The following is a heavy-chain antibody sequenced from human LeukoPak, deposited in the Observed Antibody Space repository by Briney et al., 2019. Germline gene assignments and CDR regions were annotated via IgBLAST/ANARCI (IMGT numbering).Heavy chain of an antibody. CDR2: IKQDGRQK. CDR1: GFTFSSYW. J-gene: IGHJ4*02. Sequence: GPSLRLSCEAAGFTFSSYWMSWVRQAPGKGLGWGANIKQDGRQKYYGDSVKGRFTISRDNAKNSMYLQMNSLRVEATAVYYCARDSGNYHFDHCGQGALVTVSS. D-gene: IGHD1-26*01. V-gene: IGHV3-7*01. CDR3: ARDSGNYHFDH.